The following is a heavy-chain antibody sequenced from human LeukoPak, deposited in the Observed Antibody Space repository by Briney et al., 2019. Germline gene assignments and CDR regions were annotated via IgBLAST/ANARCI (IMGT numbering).Heavy chain of an antibody. CDR2: IRSKANSYAT. J-gene: IGHJ4*02. CDR1: GFTFSGSA. D-gene: IGHD2-2*03. V-gene: IGHV3-73*01. CDR3: ARSFPGWISFDY. Sequence: GGSLRLSCAASGFTFSGSAMHWFRQASGKGLEWVGRIRSKANSYATAYAASVKVRFTISRDDSKNTAYLQMNSLKTEDTAVYYCARSFPGWISFDYWGQGTLVTVSS.